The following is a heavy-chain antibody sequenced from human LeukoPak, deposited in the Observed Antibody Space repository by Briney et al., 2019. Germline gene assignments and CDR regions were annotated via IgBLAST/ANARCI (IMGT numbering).Heavy chain of an antibody. CDR2: INPSGGST. D-gene: IGHD3-22*01. Sequence: ASVKVSCKASGYIFTNYFLYWVRQAPGQGLEWMGLINPSGGSTRYAQKFQGRVTMTRDTSTSTVYMELSSLRSEDTAVYYCARGVHKFYYDSSDYQPYAFDIWGQGTMVTVSS. CDR3: ARGVHKFYYDSSDYQPYAFDI. V-gene: IGHV1-46*01. CDR1: GYIFTNYF. J-gene: IGHJ3*02.